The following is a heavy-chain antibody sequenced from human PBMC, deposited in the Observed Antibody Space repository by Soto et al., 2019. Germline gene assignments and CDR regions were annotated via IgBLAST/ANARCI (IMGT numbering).Heavy chain of an antibody. V-gene: IGHV3-53*01. D-gene: IGHD1-1*01. CDR1: GPPFGGKK. CDR3: ATWHEREHAYDV. CDR2: LYDVDGS. J-gene: IGHJ3*01. Sequence: DVQLVESEGGLIKPGEPRRLSFAPFGPPFGGKKNGAWARQAPGKGLEWVSGLYDVDGSFYADSVRGRFTTSSDSSKTTVYLQMNDLRPDDTAVYYCATWHEREHAYDVWGQGTTVTVSS.